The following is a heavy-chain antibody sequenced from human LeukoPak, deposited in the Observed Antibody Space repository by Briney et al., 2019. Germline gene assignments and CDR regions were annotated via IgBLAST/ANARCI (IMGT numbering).Heavy chain of an antibody. V-gene: IGHV3-23*01. D-gene: IGHD6-6*01. CDR1: GFTFGSHA. CDR3: VKTFQYSSNWYDY. CDR2: ISAGGGGT. J-gene: IGHJ5*01. Sequence: GGSLRLSCAASGFTFGSHAMSWVRQAPGKGLEWVSSISAGGGGTSYGDSVKGRITISRDNSKNTVYLQMNSLRAEDTAVYFCVKTFQYSSNWYDYWGQGTLVTVSS.